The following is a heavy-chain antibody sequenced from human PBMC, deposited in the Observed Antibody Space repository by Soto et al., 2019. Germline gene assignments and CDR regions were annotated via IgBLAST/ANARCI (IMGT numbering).Heavy chain of an antibody. V-gene: IGHV1-18*01. CDR1: GYTFTSYG. D-gene: IGHD1-7*01. CDR2: ISAYNGNT. CDR3: ARDRGYNWNYGWFDP. Sequence: QVQLVQSGAEVKKPGASVMVSCKASGYTFTSYGISWVRQAPGQGLELMGWISAYNGNTNYAQKLQGRVTMTTDTSTSTAYMELRTLRSDDTAVDYCARDRGYNWNYGWFDPWGQGTLVSVSS. J-gene: IGHJ5*02.